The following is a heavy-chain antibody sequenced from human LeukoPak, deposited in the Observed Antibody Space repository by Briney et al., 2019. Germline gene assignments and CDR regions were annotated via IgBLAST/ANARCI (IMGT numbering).Heavy chain of an antibody. CDR2: INHSGST. V-gene: IGHV4-34*01. J-gene: IGHJ4*02. D-gene: IGHD6-13*01. CDR1: GGSFSGYY. Sequence: PSETLSLTCAVYGGSFSGYYWSWIRQPPGKGLEWIGEINHSGSTNYNPSLKSRVTISVDTSKNQFSLKLSSVTAADTAVYYCAKEGAAPGPDFDYWGQGTQVIVSS. CDR3: AKEGAAPGPDFDY.